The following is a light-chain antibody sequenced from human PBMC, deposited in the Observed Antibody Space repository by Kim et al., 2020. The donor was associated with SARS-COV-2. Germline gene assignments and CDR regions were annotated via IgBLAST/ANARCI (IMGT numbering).Light chain of an antibody. CDR1: QSVSSN. V-gene: IGKV3-15*01. Sequence: SVSPGERATLSCRARQSVSSNLVWYQQKPGQAPRLLIYGASTRATGFPARFSGSGSGTEFTLTISSLQSEDFAVYYCHQYNNWPYTFGQGTKLEI. CDR3: HQYNNWPYT. J-gene: IGKJ2*01. CDR2: GAS.